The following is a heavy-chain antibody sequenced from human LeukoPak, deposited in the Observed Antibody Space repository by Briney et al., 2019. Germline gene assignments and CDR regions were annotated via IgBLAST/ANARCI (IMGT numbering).Heavy chain of an antibody. Sequence: GGSLRLSCAASGFTFSNYRMNWVRQAPGKGLEWVSSISSSSAYINYADSVKGRFTISRDNAKNSLYLQMNSLRAEDTAVYYCARDGPKDIVVVPAADPHGYYFDYWGQGTLVTVSS. J-gene: IGHJ4*02. V-gene: IGHV3-21*01. D-gene: IGHD2-2*01. CDR2: ISSSSAYI. CDR3: ARDGPKDIVVVPAADPHGYYFDY. CDR1: GFTFSNYR.